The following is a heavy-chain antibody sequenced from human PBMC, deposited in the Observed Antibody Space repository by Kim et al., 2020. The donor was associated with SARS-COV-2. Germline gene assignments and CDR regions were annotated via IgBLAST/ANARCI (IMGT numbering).Heavy chain of an antibody. CDR2: IFSDGRT. CDR1: GFSVRNTY. V-gene: IGHV3-66*01. J-gene: IGHJ2*01. Sequence: GGSLRLSCAPSGFSVRNTYLSWVRHAPAKGLEWVSLIFSDGRTFYADSVKGRFTVSKDNSKDTLYLQMNSLGVEDTAFSFCASAGYYDSSWDYF. CDR3: ASAGYYDSSWDYF. D-gene: IGHD3-22*01.